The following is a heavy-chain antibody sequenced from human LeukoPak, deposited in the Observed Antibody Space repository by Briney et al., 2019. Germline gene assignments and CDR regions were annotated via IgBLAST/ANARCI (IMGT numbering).Heavy chain of an antibody. CDR1: GFTFSSYA. J-gene: IGHJ4*02. V-gene: IGHV3-23*01. D-gene: IGHD6-6*01. Sequence: PGGSLRLSCAASGFTFSSYAMSWVRQAPGKGLEWVSAISGSGGSTYYADSVKGRFTISRDNSKNTLYLQMNSLRAEDTAVYCCAKAGVISIAARPFDYWGQGTLVTVSS. CDR3: AKAGVISIAARPFDY. CDR2: ISGSGGST.